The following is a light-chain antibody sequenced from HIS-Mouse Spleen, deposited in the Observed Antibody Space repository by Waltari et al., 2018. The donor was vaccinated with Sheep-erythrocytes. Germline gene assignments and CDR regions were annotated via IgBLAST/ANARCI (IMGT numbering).Light chain of an antibody. CDR1: QSVLYSSNNKNY. CDR3: QQYYSTPLT. J-gene: IGKJ1*01. CDR2: WAS. V-gene: IGKV4-1*01. Sequence: DIVMTQSPDSLAVSLGERATINCKSSQSVLYSSNNKNYLAWYQQKPGQPPKLPIYWASTRESGVPYRFSGSGSGTDFTLTISSLQAEDVAVYYCQQYYSTPLTFGQGTKVEIK.